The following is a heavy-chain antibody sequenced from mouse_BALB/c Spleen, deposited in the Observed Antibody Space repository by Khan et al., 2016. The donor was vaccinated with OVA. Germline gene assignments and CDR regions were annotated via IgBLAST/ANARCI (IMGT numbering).Heavy chain of an antibody. V-gene: IGHV5-4*02. J-gene: IGHJ3*01. D-gene: IGHD1-1*02. CDR3: GRAGYGGFAY. Sequence: EVELVESGGGLVKPGGSLKLSCAASGFTFSDYYMYWVRQTPEKRLEWVATISDGGSYTYYPDSVKGRFTISRDNAKNHLYLQMSSLKSEDATRYYCGRAGYGGFAYWGQGTLVTVSA. CDR1: GFTFSDYY. CDR2: ISDGGSYT.